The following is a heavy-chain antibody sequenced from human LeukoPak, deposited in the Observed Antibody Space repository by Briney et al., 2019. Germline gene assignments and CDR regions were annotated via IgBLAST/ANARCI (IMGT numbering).Heavy chain of an antibody. CDR3: ASVYDSSGYYPF. CDR1: GGSFSGYY. D-gene: IGHD3-22*01. CDR2: INHSGST. Sequence: SETPSLTCAVYGGSFSGYYWSWIRQPPGKGLGWIGEINHSGSTNYNPSLKSRVTISVDTSKNQFSLKLSSVTAADTAVYYCASVYDSSGYYPFWGQGTLVTVSS. J-gene: IGHJ4*02. V-gene: IGHV4-34*01.